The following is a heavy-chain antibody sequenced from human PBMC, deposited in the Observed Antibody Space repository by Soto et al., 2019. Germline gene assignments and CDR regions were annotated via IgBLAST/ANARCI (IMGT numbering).Heavy chain of an antibody. V-gene: IGHV1-69*02. CDR2: IIPILGIA. Sequence: ASVKVSCKASGGTFSSYTISWVRQAPGQGLEWMGRIIPILGIANYAQKFQGRVTITADKSTSTAYMELISLRSEDTAVYYCASWHYGSGGYLHGKDVWGQGTTVTVSS. CDR1: GGTFSSYT. J-gene: IGHJ6*02. D-gene: IGHD3-10*01. CDR3: ASWHYGSGGYLHGKDV.